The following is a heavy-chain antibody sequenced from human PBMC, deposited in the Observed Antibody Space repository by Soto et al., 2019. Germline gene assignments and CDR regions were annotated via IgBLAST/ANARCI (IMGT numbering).Heavy chain of an antibody. V-gene: IGHV1-46*01. CDR3: ARKGYTYRKSGLDV. CDR2: INPIDAST. D-gene: IGHD5-18*01. J-gene: IGHJ6*02. CDR1: GYAFTNYY. Sequence: QAHLEQSGTEVKNPGASVKVSCKASGYAFTNYYMHWVRQTPGQGLEWVGVINPIDASTRYTQKFQDRVTLTTDTSTSTVYLELSSLKSDDTAVYYCARKGYTYRKSGLDVWGQGNTVIVSS.